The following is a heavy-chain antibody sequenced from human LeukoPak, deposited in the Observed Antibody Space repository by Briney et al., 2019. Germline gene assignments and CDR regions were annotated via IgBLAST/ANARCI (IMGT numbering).Heavy chain of an antibody. Sequence: ASVKVSCKASGGTFSSYAISWVRQAPGQGLEWMGWISVYNGNTKYVQKFQGRVTMTTDTSTSTAYMELRSLRSDDTAVYYCARDGFGEFPFDYWGQGTLVTVSS. CDR2: ISVYNGNT. J-gene: IGHJ4*02. V-gene: IGHV1-18*01. CDR3: ARDGFGEFPFDY. D-gene: IGHD3-10*01. CDR1: GGTFSSYA.